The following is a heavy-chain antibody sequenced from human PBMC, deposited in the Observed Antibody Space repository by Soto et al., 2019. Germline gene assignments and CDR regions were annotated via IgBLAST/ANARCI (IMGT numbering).Heavy chain of an antibody. Sequence: PGGPLRLSGAACGFTFSDSWIDWVRQAPGKGPEWVANIKQDGSEKNYVDSVKGRFTISRDNAKNSLYLQMNSLRAEDTAVYHCPTLARLCRGQAITLTVSS. V-gene: IGHV3-7*01. CDR1: GFTFSDSW. CDR3: PTLARLC. J-gene: IGHJ6*02. CDR2: IKQDGSEK.